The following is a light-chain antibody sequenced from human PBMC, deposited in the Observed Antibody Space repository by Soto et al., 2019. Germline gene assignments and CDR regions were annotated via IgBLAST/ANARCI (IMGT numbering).Light chain of an antibody. CDR1: SSDVGNGYDS. J-gene: IGLJ1*01. Sequence: QSVLTQPASVSGSPGQSITISCSGSSSDVGNGYDSVSWYQQHPGKAPKLIIYEVTNRPSGVSSRFSGSKSGNTASLTISGLQAEDEDDYYCSSYTVSVATYVFGNGTKVT. CDR2: EVT. V-gene: IGLV2-14*01. CDR3: SSYTVSVATYV.